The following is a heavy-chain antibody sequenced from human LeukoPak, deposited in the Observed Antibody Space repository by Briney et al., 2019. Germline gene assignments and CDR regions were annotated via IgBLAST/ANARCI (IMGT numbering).Heavy chain of an antibody. D-gene: IGHD2-2*01. Sequence: ASVKVSCKASGYTFTSYGISWVRQAPGQGLEWMGWISAYNGNTNYPQKLQGRVTMTTDTSTSTAYMELRSLRSDDTAAYYCARALIGYCSTTNCFNWFDPWGQGTLATVSS. CDR3: ARALIGYCSTTNCFNWFDP. V-gene: IGHV1-18*01. J-gene: IGHJ5*02. CDR2: ISAYNGNT. CDR1: GYTFTSYG.